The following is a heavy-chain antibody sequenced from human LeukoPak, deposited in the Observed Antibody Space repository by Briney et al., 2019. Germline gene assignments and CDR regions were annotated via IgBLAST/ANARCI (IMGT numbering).Heavy chain of an antibody. D-gene: IGHD6-19*01. J-gene: IGHJ4*02. CDR2: ISYDGSNK. V-gene: IGHV3-30*18. Sequence: PGGSLRLSCAASGFTFSSYGMHWVRQAPGKGLGWVAVISYDGSNKYYADSVKGRFTISRDNSKNTLYPQMNSLRAEDTAVYYCAKDIPSSGWGFDYWGQGTLVTVSS. CDR3: AKDIPSSGWGFDY. CDR1: GFTFSSYG.